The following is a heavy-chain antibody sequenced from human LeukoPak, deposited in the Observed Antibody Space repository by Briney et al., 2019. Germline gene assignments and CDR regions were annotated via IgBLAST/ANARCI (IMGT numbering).Heavy chain of an antibody. J-gene: IGHJ4*02. V-gene: IGHV1-2*02. CDR1: GYTFTGYY. CDR2: IIPNSGGT. Sequence: GASVKVSCKGTGYTFTGYYMHWVRQAPGQGLEWMGWIIPNSGGTNYAQKFQGRVTMTTDTSISTVYMELRRLRFDDMAVYYCASGGKLQQLSGVDYWGQGTLVTVSS. D-gene: IGHD6-13*01. CDR3: ASGGKLQQLSGVDY.